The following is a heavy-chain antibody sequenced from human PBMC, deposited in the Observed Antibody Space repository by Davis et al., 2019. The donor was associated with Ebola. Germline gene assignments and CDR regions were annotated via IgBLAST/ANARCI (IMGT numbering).Heavy chain of an antibody. J-gene: IGHJ4*02. CDR2: ISYDGSNK. CDR1: GFTFSSYA. Sequence: GESLKISCAASGFTFSSYAMHWVRQAPGKGLEWVAVISYDGSNKYYADSVKGRFTISRDNSKNTLYLQMNSLRAEDTAVYYCASRHYDSSYWGQGTLVTVSS. V-gene: IGHV3-30-3*01. CDR3: ASRHYDSSY. D-gene: IGHD3-22*01.